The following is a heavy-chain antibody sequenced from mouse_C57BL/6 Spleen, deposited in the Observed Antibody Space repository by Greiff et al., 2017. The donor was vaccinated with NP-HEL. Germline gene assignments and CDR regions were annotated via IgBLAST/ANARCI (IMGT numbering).Heavy chain of an antibody. V-gene: IGHV1-52*01. Sequence: QVQLQQPGAELVRPGSSVTLSCKASGYTFPSYWMHWVKQRPIQGLAWIGNIDPSDSATPYNPKFKDKATLTVDQSSSPAYMQLSSLTSEDSAVYYGAREVYSNYPWYCDVWGTGTTVTVSS. J-gene: IGHJ1*03. CDR3: AREVYSNYPWYCDV. CDR2: IDPSDSAT. D-gene: IGHD2-5*01. CDR1: GYTFPSYW.